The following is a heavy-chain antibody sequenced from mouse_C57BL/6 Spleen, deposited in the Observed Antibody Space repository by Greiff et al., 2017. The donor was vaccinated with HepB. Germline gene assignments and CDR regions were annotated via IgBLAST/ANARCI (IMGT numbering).Heavy chain of an antibody. CDR2: IDPENGDT. CDR1: GFNFKDYY. D-gene: IGHD4-1*01. V-gene: IGHV14-4*01. J-gene: IGHJ2*01. Sequence: EVQLQESGAELVRPGASVKLSCTASGFNFKDYYMHWVKQRPEQGLEWIGWIDPENGDTEYASKFQGKATITADTSSNTAYLQLSSLTSEDTAVYYCTTRGWDGDYWGQGTTVTVSS. CDR3: TTRGWDGDY.